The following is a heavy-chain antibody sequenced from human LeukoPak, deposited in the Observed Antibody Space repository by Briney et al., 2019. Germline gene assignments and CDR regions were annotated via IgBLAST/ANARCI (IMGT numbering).Heavy chain of an antibody. D-gene: IGHD3-3*01. CDR2: ISYTSSYK. J-gene: IGHJ3*02. V-gene: IGHV3-21*01. CDR3: GMEEEAFDI. Sequence: GGSLRLSCAASGFTFSSYSMNWVRQAPGKGLEWVSSISYTSSYKYYADSVKGRFTISRDNAKNSVYLQMSSLRAEDTAVYYCGMEEEAFDIWGQGTMVTVSS. CDR1: GFTFSSYS.